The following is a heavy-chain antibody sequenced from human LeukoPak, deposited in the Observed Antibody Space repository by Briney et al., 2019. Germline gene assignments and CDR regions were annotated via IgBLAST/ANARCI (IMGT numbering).Heavy chain of an antibody. V-gene: IGHV4-59*01. Sequence: SETLSLTCTVSGGSISSYYWSWIRQPPGKGLEWIGYIYYSGSTNYNPSLKSRVTISVDTSKNQFSLKLSSVTAADTAVYYCARGTAHGYTWAFDIWGQGTMVTVSS. J-gene: IGHJ3*02. CDR3: ARGTAHGYTWAFDI. CDR2: IYYSGST. D-gene: IGHD3-16*01. CDR1: GGSISSYY.